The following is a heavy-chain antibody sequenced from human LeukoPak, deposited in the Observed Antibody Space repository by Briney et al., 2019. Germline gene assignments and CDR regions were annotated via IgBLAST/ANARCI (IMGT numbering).Heavy chain of an antibody. V-gene: IGHV4-59*08. CDR3: ARGFSSNWHGFDF. CDR2: SYYSGST. D-gene: IGHD1-20*01. J-gene: IGHJ4*02. Sequence: SETLSLTCTVSGDSMISYYWSWIRQPPGKGLEWIGYSYYSGSTNYNPSLKSRVTISVDTSKNQFSLSLTSVTAADTAVYYCARGFSSNWHGFDFWGQGALVTVSS. CDR1: GDSMISYY.